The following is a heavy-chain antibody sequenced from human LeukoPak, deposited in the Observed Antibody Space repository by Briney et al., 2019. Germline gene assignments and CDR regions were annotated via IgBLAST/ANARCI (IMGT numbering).Heavy chain of an antibody. CDR3: AINGGGDSGYGNFDY. CDR1: GLTFSSYG. J-gene: IGHJ4*02. V-gene: IGHV3-9*01. D-gene: IGHD5-12*01. Sequence: QPGRSLRLSCAASGLTFSSYGMHWVRQVPGKGLEWVSGINWNSDSIGYADSVKGRFTTSRDNAKNSLYLQMNSLRAEDTAFYYCAINGGGDSGYGNFDYWGQGTLVTVSS. CDR2: INWNSDSI.